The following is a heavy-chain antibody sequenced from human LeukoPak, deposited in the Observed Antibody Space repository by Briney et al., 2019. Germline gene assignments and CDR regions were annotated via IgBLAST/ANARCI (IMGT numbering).Heavy chain of an antibody. V-gene: IGHV3-9*01. Sequence: PGGSLRLSCAASGFTFDDYAMPWVRQAPGKGLKWVSGISWNSVSIGYADSVKGRFTISRDNAKNSLYLQMNSLRAEDTALYYCAKDSTAAVAGMDVWGQGTTVTVSS. CDR1: GFTFDDYA. D-gene: IGHD6-13*01. CDR2: ISWNSVSI. CDR3: AKDSTAAVAGMDV. J-gene: IGHJ6*02.